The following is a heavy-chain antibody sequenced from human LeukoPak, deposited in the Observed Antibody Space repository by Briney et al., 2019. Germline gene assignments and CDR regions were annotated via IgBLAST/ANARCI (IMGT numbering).Heavy chain of an antibody. J-gene: IGHJ4*02. V-gene: IGHV3-74*01. D-gene: IGHD3-22*01. CDR1: GITFSSYW. Sequence: GGSLRLSCAVSGITFSSYWMHWVRQDPGRGLLWVSRINTQGTYTNYADSVKGRFTISRDNAKNSLYLRMNSLRAEDTALYYCAKDITRGYYYDSSGFDYWGQGTLVTVSS. CDR3: AKDITRGYYYDSSGFDY. CDR2: INTQGTYT.